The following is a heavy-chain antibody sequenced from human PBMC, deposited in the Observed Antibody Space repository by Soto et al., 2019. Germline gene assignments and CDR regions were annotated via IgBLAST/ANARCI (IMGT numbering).Heavy chain of an antibody. D-gene: IGHD6-19*01. CDR3: AKEGSSGWYYYYY. V-gene: IGHV3-23*01. J-gene: IGHJ4*02. CDR2: ISGSGGSA. CDR1: EFTFSSCA. Sequence: GGSLKLSCAASEFTFSSCAMNWVRQAPGKGLEWVSTISGSGGSAYYADSVKGRFTISKDNSKDTLYLQMNSLRAEDTAVYFCAKEGSSGWYYYYYWGQGSLVTVSS.